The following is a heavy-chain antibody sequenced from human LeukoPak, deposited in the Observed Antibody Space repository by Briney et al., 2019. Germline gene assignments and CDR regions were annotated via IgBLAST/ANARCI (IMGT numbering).Heavy chain of an antibody. V-gene: IGHV1-8*01. CDR1: GYTFTSYD. J-gene: IGHJ3*02. CDR2: MNPNSGNT. CDR3: ARGIGPHDAFDI. Sequence: ASVKVSCKASGYTFTSYDINWVRQATGQGLEWMGWMNPNSGNTGYAQKFQGGVTMTRNTSISTAYMELSSLRSEDTAVYYCARGIGPHDAFDIWGQGTMVTVSS.